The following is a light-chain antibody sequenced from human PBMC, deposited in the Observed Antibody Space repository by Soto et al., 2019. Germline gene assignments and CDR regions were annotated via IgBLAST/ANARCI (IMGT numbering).Light chain of an antibody. CDR1: QGISSY. J-gene: IGKJ1*01. Sequence: IRMTQSPSSLSASTGDRVTITCRASQGISSYLAWYQQKPGKAPKLLIYAASSLQSGVPSRFSGSGSGTDFTLTISSLQPEDFATYYCQQSYSTPPTFGQGTKVDIK. V-gene: IGKV1-8*01. CDR3: QQSYSTPPT. CDR2: AAS.